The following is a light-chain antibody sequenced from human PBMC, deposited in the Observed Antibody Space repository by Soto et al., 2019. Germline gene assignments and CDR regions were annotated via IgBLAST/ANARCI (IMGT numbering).Light chain of an antibody. V-gene: IGLV1-47*02. J-gene: IGLJ2*01. CDR2: LGD. CDR1: TSNIGTFY. CDR3: GAWDNSLTVVV. Sequence: QPVLTQPPSSSSTPGQTVTISCSGSTSNIGTFYVYWYQHLPGPAPKLLIYLGDQRASGVSDRFSGSKSGTSATLGTTGRQTGDEADYYCGAWDNSLTVVVFGGGTKLTV.